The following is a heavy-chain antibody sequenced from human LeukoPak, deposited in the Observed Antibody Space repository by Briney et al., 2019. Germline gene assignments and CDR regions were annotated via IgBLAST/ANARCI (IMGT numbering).Heavy chain of an antibody. J-gene: IGHJ5*02. CDR1: GYSITIGHH. V-gene: IGHV4-38-2*02. CDR3: AREVSSTSPFDP. D-gene: IGHD2-2*01. CDR2: IYYSGST. Sequence: SETLSLTCTVSGYSITIGHHWGWIRQPPGKGLEWIGYIYYSGSTYYNPSLESRVTISVDRSKNQFSLNLSSVTAADTAVYYCAREVSSTSPFDPWGQGTLVTVSS.